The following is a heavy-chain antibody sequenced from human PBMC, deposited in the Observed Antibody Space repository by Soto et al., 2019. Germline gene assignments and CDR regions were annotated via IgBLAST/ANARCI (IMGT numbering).Heavy chain of an antibody. CDR2: IYYRGIT. D-gene: IGHD4-4*01. CDR3: ASPAGADYTFDY. Sequence: QLQLQESGPGLVKPSETLSLTCTVSGGSITSSSYYWGWIRQAPGKGLEWIGTIYYRGITYYHPSLKSRVTISADTSKNQFSLTRRSVTAADTAIYFCASPAGADYTFDYWGQGTLVTVSS. CDR1: GGSITSSSYY. V-gene: IGHV4-39*01. J-gene: IGHJ4*02.